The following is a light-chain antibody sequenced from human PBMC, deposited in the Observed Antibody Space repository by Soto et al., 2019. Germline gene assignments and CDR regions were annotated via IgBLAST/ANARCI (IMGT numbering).Light chain of an antibody. CDR3: QQYNNRPRT. CDR1: QSVSGN. Sequence: EIVMTQSPATLSVCPGERATLSCRASQSVSGNLAWYQQKPGQSPRLLVYGASTRVTGIPARFSGSGSGTEFTLTISSLQSEDFAVYYCQQYNNRPRTFGQGTKVDIK. CDR2: GAS. J-gene: IGKJ1*01. V-gene: IGKV3-15*01.